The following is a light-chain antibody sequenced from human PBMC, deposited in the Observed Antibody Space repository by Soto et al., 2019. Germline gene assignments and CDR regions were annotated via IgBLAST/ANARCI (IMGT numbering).Light chain of an antibody. V-gene: IGKV3-11*01. J-gene: IGKJ4*01. CDR2: DAS. CDR1: QSISSY. Sequence: LLTQSPATLSVSPGQRVTLSCRASQSISSYLAWYQQRPGQPSRLLIYDASNRATGVPARFSGSGSATDFTLTISSLEPEDFALYFCHQRNNWPPTFGGGTKVE. CDR3: HQRNNWPPT.